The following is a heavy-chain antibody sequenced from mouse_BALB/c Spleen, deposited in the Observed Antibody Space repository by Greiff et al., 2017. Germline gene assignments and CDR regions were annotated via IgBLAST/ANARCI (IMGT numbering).Heavy chain of an antibody. CDR3: ARKAGAMDY. V-gene: IGHV5-17*02. CDR1: GFTFSRFG. Sequence: EVQLVESGGGLVQPGGSRKLSCAASGFTFSRFGMHWVRQAPEKGLEWVAYISSGSSTIYYADTVKGRFTISRDNPKNTLFLQMTSLRSEDTAMYYCARKAGAMDYWGQGTSVTVAS. CDR2: ISSGSSTI. J-gene: IGHJ4*01.